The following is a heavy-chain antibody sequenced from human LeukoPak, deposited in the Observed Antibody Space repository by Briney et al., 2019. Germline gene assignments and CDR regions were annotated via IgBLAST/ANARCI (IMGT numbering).Heavy chain of an antibody. D-gene: IGHD4-11*01. CDR2: ISSNGGST. CDR3: ARGTTENYFDY. Sequence: GGSLRLSCAASGFTFSSYAMHWVRQAPGKGLEYVSAISSNGGSTYYADSVKGRFTISRDNSKNTLYLQMGSLRAEDVAVYYCARGTTENYFDYWGQGTLVTVSS. V-gene: IGHV3-64*02. CDR1: GFTFSSYA. J-gene: IGHJ4*02.